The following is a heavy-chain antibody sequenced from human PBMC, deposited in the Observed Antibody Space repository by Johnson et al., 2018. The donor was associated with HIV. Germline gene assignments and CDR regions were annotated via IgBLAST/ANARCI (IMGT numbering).Heavy chain of an antibody. CDR2: ISFDGSNK. J-gene: IGHJ3*02. V-gene: IGHV3-30*18. Sequence: EWVAVISFDGSNKYYADSVKGLFTISRDNSNNTLYLQMNSLRAEDTAVYYCAKDSGYDYCARGPGYSSSWYVNTDAFDIWGQGTMVTVSS. CDR3: AKDSGYDYCARGPGYSSSWYVNTDAFDI. D-gene: IGHD6-13*01.